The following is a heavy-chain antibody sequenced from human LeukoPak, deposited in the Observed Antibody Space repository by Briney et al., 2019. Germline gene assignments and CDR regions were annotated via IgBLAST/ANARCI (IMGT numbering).Heavy chain of an antibody. J-gene: IGHJ6*03. D-gene: IGHD1-26*01. V-gene: IGHV3-21*01. Sequence: PGGSLRLSCAASGFTFSSYEMNWVRQTPGKGLEWISSITTSSTYTFYPDSVKGRFTISRDNARNSLYLQMNSLTAEDTAVYYCARDPYSGAYGNTYYYMDVWGKGTTVTISS. CDR2: ITTSSTYT. CDR1: GFTFSSYE. CDR3: ARDPYSGAYGNTYYYMDV.